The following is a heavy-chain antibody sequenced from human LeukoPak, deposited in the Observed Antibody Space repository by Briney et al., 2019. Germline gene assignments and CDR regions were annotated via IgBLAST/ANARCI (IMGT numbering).Heavy chain of an antibody. V-gene: IGHV3-7*01. J-gene: IGHJ1*01. CDR2: IKQDGSEK. D-gene: IGHD2-15*01. Sequence: GGSLRLSCAASGFTFSSYWMSWVRHAPGKGLEWVANIKQDGSEKYYVDSVKGRFTISRDNAKNSLYLQMNSLRAEDTALYYCARESRRGGGSHPLFQHWGQGTLVTVSS. CDR1: GFTFSSYW. CDR3: ARESRRGGGSHPLFQH.